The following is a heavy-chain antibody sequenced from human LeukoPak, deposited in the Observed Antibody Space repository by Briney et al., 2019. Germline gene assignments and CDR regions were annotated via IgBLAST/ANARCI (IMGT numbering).Heavy chain of an antibody. CDR3: ARHVGGYAAYFDY. Sequence: SETLSLTCSVSGGSISSDSYYWGWIRQPPGKGLEWIGSIYYSGTTYYNPSLKSRVTISLDTSKNQFSLKLSSVTAADTAVYYCARHVGGYAAYFDYWGQGTLVTVSS. V-gene: IGHV4-39*01. J-gene: IGHJ4*02. D-gene: IGHD5-12*01. CDR1: GGSISSDSYY. CDR2: IYYSGTT.